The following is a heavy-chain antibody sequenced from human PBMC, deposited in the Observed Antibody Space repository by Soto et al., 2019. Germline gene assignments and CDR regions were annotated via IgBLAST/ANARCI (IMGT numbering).Heavy chain of an antibody. D-gene: IGHD4-4*01. CDR1: GGSISSTGHY. J-gene: IGHJ5*02. CDR3: VRAEDYSRRFDP. Sequence: SETLSLTCTFSGGSISSTGHYCGWVRQPPGRGLEWIASISYSEITYYNPSLRSRVTMSVDTYKNQFYLKLHSVTAADTPVYFCVRAEDYSRRFDPWGKGTLVTVSS. V-gene: IGHV4-39*01. CDR2: ISYSEIT.